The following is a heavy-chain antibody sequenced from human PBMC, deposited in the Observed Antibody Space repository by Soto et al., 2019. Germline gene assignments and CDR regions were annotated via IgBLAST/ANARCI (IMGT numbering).Heavy chain of an antibody. CDR3: AKLTGSELFDY. J-gene: IGHJ4*02. D-gene: IGHD3-9*01. CDR1: GFTFSSYG. V-gene: IGHV3-30*18. Sequence: PGGSLRLSCAAPGFTFSSYGMHWVRQAPGKGLEWVAVISYDGSNKYYADSVKGRFTISRDNSKNTLYLQMNSLRAEDTAVYYCAKLTGSELFDYWGQGTLVTVSS. CDR2: ISYDGSNK.